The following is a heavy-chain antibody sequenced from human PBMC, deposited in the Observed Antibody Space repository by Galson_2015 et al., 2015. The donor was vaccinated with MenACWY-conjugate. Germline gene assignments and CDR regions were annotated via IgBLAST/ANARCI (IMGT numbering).Heavy chain of an antibody. CDR2: IYPGDSDT. J-gene: IGHJ4*02. Sequence: QSGAEVKKPGESLKISCKGSGYSFTNYWIGWVRQMPGKGQEWMGIIYPGDSDTRYSPSFQGQVTISADKSISTAYLQWSSLKASDTAMYYCARPLDCGGDCYWGYFDYWGQGTLVTVSS. D-gene: IGHD2-21*02. V-gene: IGHV5-51*01. CDR3: ARPLDCGGDCYWGYFDY. CDR1: GYSFTNYW.